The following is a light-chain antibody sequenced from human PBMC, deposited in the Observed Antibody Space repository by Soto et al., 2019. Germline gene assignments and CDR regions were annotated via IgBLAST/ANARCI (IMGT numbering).Light chain of an antibody. Sequence: DIQMTQSPSTLSGSVGDRVTITCRASQTISSWLAWYQQKPGKAPKLLIYAASSLQSGVPSRFSGSGSGTDFTLTISSLEPEDFAVYYCQQRSNWPPITFGQGTRLEIK. V-gene: IGKV1-5*01. CDR2: AAS. CDR1: QTISSW. CDR3: QQRSNWPPIT. J-gene: IGKJ5*01.